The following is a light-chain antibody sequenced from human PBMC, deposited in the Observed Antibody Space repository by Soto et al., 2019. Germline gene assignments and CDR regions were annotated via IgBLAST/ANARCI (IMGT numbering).Light chain of an antibody. V-gene: IGKV1-5*03. J-gene: IGKJ1*01. Sequence: DIQMTQSPSPLSAFVGDRVTITCRASQSISSWLAWYQHKPGKAPKLLGYQASTLESGVPLRFSGSGSGTEFTLTINSLQSDDFSTYHCQQYDSYSWPFGQGTKVEVK. CDR3: QQYDSYSWP. CDR1: QSISSW. CDR2: QAS.